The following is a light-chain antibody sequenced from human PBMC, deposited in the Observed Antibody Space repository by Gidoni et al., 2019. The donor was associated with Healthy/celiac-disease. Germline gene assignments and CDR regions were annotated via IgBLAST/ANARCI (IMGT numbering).Light chain of an antibody. J-gene: IGKJ3*01. CDR2: VAS. V-gene: IGKV1-13*02. CDR3: LQFNSYSFT. Sequence: ATQLTPSPSSLAAAVGDRVTITCLASQGISSAVAWYQQKPGKAPKLLIYVASSLESGVPSRFSGSGSGTDFTLTISRVQPEDFAIYYCLQFNSYSFTFGPGTKVEIK. CDR1: QGISSA.